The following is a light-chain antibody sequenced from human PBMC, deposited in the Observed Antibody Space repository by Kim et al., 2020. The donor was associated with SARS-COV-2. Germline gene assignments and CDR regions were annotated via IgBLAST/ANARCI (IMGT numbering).Light chain of an antibody. CDR3: QQRNNWPLLT. Sequence: EIVLTQSPVTLSLSPGERATLSCRASQSVSSYLAWYQQKPGQAPRLLIYDAFNRATGIPARFSGSGSGTDFTLTISSLEPEDFAFYYCQQRNNWPLLTFGGGTKVDIK. J-gene: IGKJ4*01. CDR1: QSVSSY. CDR2: DAF. V-gene: IGKV3-11*01.